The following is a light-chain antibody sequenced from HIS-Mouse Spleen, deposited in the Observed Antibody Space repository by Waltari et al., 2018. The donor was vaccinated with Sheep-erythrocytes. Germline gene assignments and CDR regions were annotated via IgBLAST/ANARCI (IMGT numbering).Light chain of an antibody. CDR2: EVS. V-gene: IGLV2-8*01. CDR1: RSAVGGSNY. J-gene: IGLJ3*02. Sequence: QSALTQPPPASGSPGQSVTISCPGTRSAVGGSNYVSGYQQHPGKAPKLMIYEVSKRPSGVPDRFSGSKSGNTASLTVSGLQAEDEADYYCSSYAGSNNWVFGGGTKLTVL. CDR3: SSYAGSNNWV.